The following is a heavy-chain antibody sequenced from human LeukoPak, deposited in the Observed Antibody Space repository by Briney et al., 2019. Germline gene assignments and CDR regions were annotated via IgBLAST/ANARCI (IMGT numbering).Heavy chain of an antibody. CDR3: ARHSSLEAYCGGNCYSDDNDAFDI. Sequence: SETLSLTCTVSGGSISSSSYYWSWIRQPPGKGLEWIGSIYYSGSTYYNPSLKSRVTISVDTSKNQFSLKLSSVTAADTAVYYCARHSSLEAYCGGNCYSDDNDAFDIWGQGTMVTVSS. CDR1: GGSISSSSYY. J-gene: IGHJ3*02. D-gene: IGHD2-21*02. V-gene: IGHV4-39*01. CDR2: IYYSGST.